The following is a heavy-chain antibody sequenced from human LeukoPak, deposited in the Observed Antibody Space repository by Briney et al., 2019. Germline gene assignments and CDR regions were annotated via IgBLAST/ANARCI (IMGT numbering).Heavy chain of an antibody. J-gene: IGHJ4*02. Sequence: GGSLRLSCAAPGFTFDDYAMHWARQPPGKGLEWVSGISWNSGKIDYADSVKGRFTISRDNAKNSLYLQMNSLTEEDTALYYCAKDVGYSTAYCDSWGQGTLVTVSS. CDR3: AKDVGYSTAYCDS. CDR1: GFTFDDYA. V-gene: IGHV3-9*01. CDR2: ISWNSGKI. D-gene: IGHD6-13*01.